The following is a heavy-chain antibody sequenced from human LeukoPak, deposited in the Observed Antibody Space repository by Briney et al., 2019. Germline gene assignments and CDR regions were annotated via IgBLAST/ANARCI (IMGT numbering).Heavy chain of an antibody. D-gene: IGHD7-27*01. J-gene: IGHJ4*02. Sequence: ASVKVSCKASGYTFTSYFMHWVRQAPGQGLEWMGLVNPSGGSTTYAQKFQGRVTMTRDMSTSTVFMELDSLRSEDTAVYYCARGPGDLGDYWGQGTLVTVSS. CDR3: ARGPGDLGDY. CDR1: GYTFTSYF. CDR2: VNPSGGST. V-gene: IGHV1-46*01.